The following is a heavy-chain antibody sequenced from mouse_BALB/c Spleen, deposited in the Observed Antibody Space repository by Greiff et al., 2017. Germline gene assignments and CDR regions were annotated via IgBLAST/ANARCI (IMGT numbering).Heavy chain of an antibody. CDR3: NARGGNYDYFDY. Sequence: QQSGAELVRSGASVKLSCTASGFNIKDYYMHWVKQRPEQGLEWIGWIDPENGDTEYAPKFQGKVTMTADTSSNTAYLQLSSLTSEDTAVYYCNARGGNYDYFDYWGQGTTLTVSS. J-gene: IGHJ2*01. V-gene: IGHV14-4*02. D-gene: IGHD2-1*01. CDR1: GFNIKDYY. CDR2: IDPENGDT.